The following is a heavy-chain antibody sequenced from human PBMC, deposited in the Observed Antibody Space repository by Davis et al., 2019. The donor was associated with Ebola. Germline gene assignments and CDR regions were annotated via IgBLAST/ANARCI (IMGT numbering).Heavy chain of an antibody. CDR3: ARGWLRSGLDV. CDR2: TYYSSKWYD. D-gene: IGHD5-24*01. J-gene: IGHJ6*04. CDR1: GDSVSSNSGA. Sequence: LRLSCAISGDSVSSNSGAWNWVRQSPSRGLEWLGRTYYSSKWYDGYAESVKSRINISPDTAKNQFSLHLNSVTPEDTAVYYCARGWLRSGLDVWGKGAAVTVSS. V-gene: IGHV6-1*01.